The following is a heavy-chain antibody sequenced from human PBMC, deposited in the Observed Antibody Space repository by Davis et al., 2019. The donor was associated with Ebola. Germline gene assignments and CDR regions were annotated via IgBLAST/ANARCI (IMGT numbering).Heavy chain of an antibody. CDR1: GFTFSSYG. J-gene: IGHJ3*02. V-gene: IGHV3-30*18. CDR2: ISYDGSNK. Sequence: GESLKISCAASGFTFSSYGMHWVRQAPGKGLEWVAVISYDGSNKYYADSVKGRFTISRDNSKNTLYLQMNSLRAEDTAVYYCAKDGGYSSVVADAFDIWGQGTMVTVSS. D-gene: IGHD2-15*01. CDR3: AKDGGYSSVVADAFDI.